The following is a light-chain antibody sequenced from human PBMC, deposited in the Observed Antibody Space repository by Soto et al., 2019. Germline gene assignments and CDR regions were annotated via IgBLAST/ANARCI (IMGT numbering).Light chain of an antibody. V-gene: IGKV1-5*03. J-gene: IGKJ2*01. Sequence: DIQMTQSPSTLSASVGDRVTITCRASQSINNWLAWYQQKPGKAPKLLIYEASSLLRGVPSRFSGSGSGTEVTLTISSLQPDDFANYYCQQYDSDYSTFGQGTKLDI. CDR2: EAS. CDR3: QQYDSDYST. CDR1: QSINNW.